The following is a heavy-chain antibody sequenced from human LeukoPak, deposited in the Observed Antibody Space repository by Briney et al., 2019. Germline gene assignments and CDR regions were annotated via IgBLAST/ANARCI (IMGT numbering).Heavy chain of an antibody. CDR2: ISGSGGTT. D-gene: IGHD1-7*01. CDR1: GFTFSSYA. J-gene: IGHJ3*02. Sequence: PGGSLRLSCTASGFTFSSYAMSWVRQAPGKGLEWVSDISGSGGTTYYADSVKGRFTISRDNSKNTLYLEMNSLRAEDTALYYCAKYVATGTNAFDIWGQGTTVTVSS. V-gene: IGHV3-23*01. CDR3: AKYVATGTNAFDI.